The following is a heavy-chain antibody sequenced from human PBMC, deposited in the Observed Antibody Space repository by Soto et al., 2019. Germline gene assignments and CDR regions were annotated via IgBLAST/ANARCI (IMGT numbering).Heavy chain of an antibody. V-gene: IGHV1-2*02. J-gene: IGHJ3*02. Sequence: WASVKVSCKASGYTFTGYYMHWVRQAPGQGLEWMGWINPNSGGTNYAQKFQGRVTMTRDTSISTAYMELSRLRSDDTAVYYCASISFYDPRAFDIWGQGTMVTVSS. CDR1: GYTFTGYY. CDR2: INPNSGGT. D-gene: IGHD3-22*01. CDR3: ASISFYDPRAFDI.